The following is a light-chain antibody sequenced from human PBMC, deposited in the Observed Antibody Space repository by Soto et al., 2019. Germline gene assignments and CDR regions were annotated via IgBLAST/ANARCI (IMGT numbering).Light chain of an antibody. CDR2: DVS. J-gene: IGLJ1*01. CDR1: SSDGGGYNY. V-gene: IGLV2-14*01. CDR3: RSYTSSSTPYV. Sequence: SVLTQPASVSGAPGQSITISCTGTSSDGGGYNYVSWYQQHPGKAPKLMIYDVSNRPSGVSNRFSGSKSGNTASLTISGLQAEDEADYYCRSYTSSSTPYVFGTGTKVTVL.